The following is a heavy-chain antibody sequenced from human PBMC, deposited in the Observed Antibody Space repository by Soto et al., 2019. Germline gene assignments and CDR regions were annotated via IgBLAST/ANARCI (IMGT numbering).Heavy chain of an antibody. CDR3: AREVVDGSYPALDY. V-gene: IGHV1-69*01. Sequence: QVQLVQSGAEVKKPGSSVKVSCKASGGTFSSYDISWVRQAPGQGLEWMGGIIPIFGTANYAQKFQGRVTITADESTSTAYMELSSLRSDDTAVYYCAREVVDGSYPALDYWGQGTLVTVSS. J-gene: IGHJ4*02. D-gene: IGHD1-26*01. CDR2: IIPIFGTA. CDR1: GGTFSSYD.